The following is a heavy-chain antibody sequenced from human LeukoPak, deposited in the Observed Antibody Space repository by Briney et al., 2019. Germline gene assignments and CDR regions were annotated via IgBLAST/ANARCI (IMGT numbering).Heavy chain of an antibody. D-gene: IGHD3-3*01. CDR2: IKEDSSEK. V-gene: IGHV3-7*03. Sequence: GGSLRLSCVASGFSFSNSWMSWVRQAPGKGPEWVANIKEDSSEKSYLDSVKGRFSISRDNAKSSVYLQMNSLRAEDTAVYYCARTPSSFWSGYGYFDYWGQGTLVTVSS. CDR1: GFSFSNSW. CDR3: ARTPSSFWSGYGYFDY. J-gene: IGHJ4*02.